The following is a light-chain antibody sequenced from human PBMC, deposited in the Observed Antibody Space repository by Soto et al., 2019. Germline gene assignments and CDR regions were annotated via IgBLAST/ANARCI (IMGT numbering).Light chain of an antibody. V-gene: IGKV1-5*03. Sequence: DIQMTQSPSTLSASIGDRVTITCRASQSINIWLAWYQQKPGKAPKLLIYKASTLESGVPSRFSGSGSGTXXXLXISXXXPXDFATYHCQQYDTYPWTFGLGTKVEIK. CDR2: KAS. CDR3: QQYDTYPWT. J-gene: IGKJ1*01. CDR1: QSINIW.